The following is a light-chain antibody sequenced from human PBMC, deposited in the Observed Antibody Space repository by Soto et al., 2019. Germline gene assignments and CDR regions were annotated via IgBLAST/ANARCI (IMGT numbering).Light chain of an antibody. CDR3: ATWDNRLSAGL. V-gene: IGLV1-51*01. CDR2: DSN. Sequence: QAVVTQPPSVSAAPGQKVTISCAGGSSNIGINSVSWYQHLPGTAPKYVIYDSNKRPSGIPDRFSAAKSGTSATLGITGLQTGDEADYYCATWDNRLSAGLFGGGTKLTVL. CDR1: SSNIGINS. J-gene: IGLJ3*02.